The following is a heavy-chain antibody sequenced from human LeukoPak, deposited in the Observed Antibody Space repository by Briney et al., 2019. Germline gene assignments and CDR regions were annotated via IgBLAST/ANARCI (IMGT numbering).Heavy chain of an antibody. CDR2: MNPNRGNT. Sequence: ASVKVSRKASLYTFTSYDINWVRQATGQGVEWMGWMNPNRGNTGYAQKLRGRLTMPRNTSISTAYIEVSSPISEDTPVYYCARAHDDILTGYLKRLSPAPIYFDYWGQGTLVTVSS. J-gene: IGHJ4*02. V-gene: IGHV1-8*01. D-gene: IGHD3-9*01. CDR3: ARAHDDILTGYLKRLSPAPIYFDY. CDR1: LYTFTSYD.